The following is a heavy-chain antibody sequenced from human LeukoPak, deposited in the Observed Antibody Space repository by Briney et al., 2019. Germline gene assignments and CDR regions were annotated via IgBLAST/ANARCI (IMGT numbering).Heavy chain of an antibody. CDR3: AKGLRFSYYDSSGYYGAIGRYAFDI. CDR2: ISGSGGST. Sequence: GGSLRLSCAASGFTFSSYAMSWVRQAPGKGLEWVSAISGSGGSTYYADSVKGRFTISRDSSKNTLYLQINSLRAEDTAVYYCAKGLRFSYYDSSGYYGAIGRYAFDIWGQGTMVTVSS. J-gene: IGHJ3*02. CDR1: GFTFSSYA. D-gene: IGHD3-22*01. V-gene: IGHV3-23*01.